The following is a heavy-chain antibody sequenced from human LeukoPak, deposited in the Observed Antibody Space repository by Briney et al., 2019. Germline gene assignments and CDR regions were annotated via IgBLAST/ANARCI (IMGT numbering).Heavy chain of an antibody. CDR3: ARDSKKATVTPVGY. CDR1: GFTFSSYS. D-gene: IGHD4-17*01. J-gene: IGHJ4*02. V-gene: IGHV3-21*01. CDR2: ISSSSSYI. Sequence: GGSLRLSCAASGFTFSSYSMNWVRQAPGKGLEWVSSISSSSSYIYYADSVKGRFTISRDNAKNSLYLQMNSLRAEDTAVYYCARDSKKATVTPVGYWGQGTLVTVSS.